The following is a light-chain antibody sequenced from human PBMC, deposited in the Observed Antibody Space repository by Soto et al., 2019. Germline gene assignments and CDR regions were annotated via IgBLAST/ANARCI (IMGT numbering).Light chain of an antibody. CDR1: QSLGNNY. CDR2: GAT. V-gene: IGKV3-20*01. CDR3: QYYGDSPT. J-gene: IGKJ1*01. Sequence: ELTQSPGSLSLSPGQTATLSCRASQSLGNNYLAWGQQRRGQAPRLLIYGATHWASGISERFGGSGSGSEFTLTISGLEREDSAVYYCQYYGDSPTFGQGTKVQI.